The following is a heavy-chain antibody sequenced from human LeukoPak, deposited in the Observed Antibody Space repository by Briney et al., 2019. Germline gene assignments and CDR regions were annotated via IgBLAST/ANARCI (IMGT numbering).Heavy chain of an antibody. Sequence: SETLSLTCAVYGGSFSGYYWSWIRQPPGKWLEWIGEINHSGSTNYNPSLKSRATISVDTSKNQFSLKLSSVTAADTAVYYCARGLNGIQLWFRFDYWGQGTLVTVSS. CDR3: ARGLNGIQLWFRFDY. V-gene: IGHV4-34*01. CDR2: INHSGST. CDR1: GGSFSGYY. D-gene: IGHD5-18*01. J-gene: IGHJ4*02.